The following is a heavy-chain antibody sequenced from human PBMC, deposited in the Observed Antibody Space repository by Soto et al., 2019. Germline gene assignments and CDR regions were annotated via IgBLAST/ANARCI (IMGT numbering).Heavy chain of an antibody. J-gene: IGHJ4*02. CDR2: ISAHNGNT. D-gene: IGHD1-1*01. V-gene: IGHV1-18*01. CDR1: GYTFTSYG. CDR3: ARGRYGDY. Sequence: QVHLVQSGAEVKKPGASVKVSCKGSGYTFTSYGITWVRQAPGQGLEWMGWISAHNGNTDYAQRLQGRVTVTRDTSTSTDYMELRSLRSDDTAVDYCARGRYGDYWGQGALVTVSS.